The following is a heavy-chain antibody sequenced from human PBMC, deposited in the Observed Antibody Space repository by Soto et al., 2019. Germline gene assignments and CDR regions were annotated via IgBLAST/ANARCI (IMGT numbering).Heavy chain of an antibody. CDR3: ARARSSGWFWEFDY. J-gene: IGHJ4*02. CDR2: IWYDGSNK. CDR1: GFTFSSYG. V-gene: IGHV3-33*01. Sequence: GGSLRLSCAASGFTFSSYGMHWVRQAPGKGLEWVAVIWYDGSNKYYADNVKGRFTISRDNSKNTLYLQMNSLRAEDTAVYYCARARSSGWFWEFDYWGQGTLVTVSS. D-gene: IGHD6-19*01.